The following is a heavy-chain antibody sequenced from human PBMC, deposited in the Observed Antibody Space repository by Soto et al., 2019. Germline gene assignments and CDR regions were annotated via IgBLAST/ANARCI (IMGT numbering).Heavy chain of an antibody. CDR3: ARDPGNSSGWSYRIYYYYYRLDV. V-gene: IGHV4-59*01. D-gene: IGHD6-19*01. J-gene: IGHJ6*02. CDR2: IYYSGST. Sequence: PSETLSLTCTASGGSISSYYWSWIRQPPGKGLEWIGYIYYSGSTNYNTSLKSRVTISVDTSKNQFSLKLSSLTAADTAVYYCARDPGNSSGWSYRIYYYYYRLDVWGQGTKVT. CDR1: GGSISSYY.